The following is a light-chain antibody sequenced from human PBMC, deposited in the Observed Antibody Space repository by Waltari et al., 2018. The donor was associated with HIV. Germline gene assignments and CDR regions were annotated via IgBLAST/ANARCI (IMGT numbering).Light chain of an antibody. CDR1: SSYVGDYNH. V-gene: IGLV2-14*01. CDR3: SSYTTSNSHVV. J-gene: IGLJ2*01. Sequence: QSALTQPASVSGSLGPSITISCTGASSYVGDYNHVLCSHPHPDNAPKVMFFEVRTRPSGLSVRFSGSKSGNTAPLTFTGGQPEDEANYSCSSYTTSNSHVVFCGGTKVSVL. CDR2: EVR.